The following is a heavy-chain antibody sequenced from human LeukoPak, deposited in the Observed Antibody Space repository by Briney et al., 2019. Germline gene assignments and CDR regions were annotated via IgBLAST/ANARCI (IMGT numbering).Heavy chain of an antibody. CDR3: AKQNVGGTNRWYFGTTKGWFDP. V-gene: IGHV3-20*04. D-gene: IGHD1/OR15-1a*01. Sequence: GGSLRLSCAASGFTLDDYGMTWVRQAPGKGLEWVSGIIWNGDTIGYAHSVTGRFTISRDNSKNTLYLQMNSLRAEDTAVYYCAKQNVGGTNRWYFGTTKGWFDPWGQGTLVTVSS. J-gene: IGHJ5*02. CDR2: IIWNGDTI. CDR1: GFTLDDYG.